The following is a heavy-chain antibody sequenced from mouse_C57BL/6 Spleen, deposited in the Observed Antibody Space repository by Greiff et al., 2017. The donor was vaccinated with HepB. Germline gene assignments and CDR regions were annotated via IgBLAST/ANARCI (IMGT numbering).Heavy chain of an antibody. D-gene: IGHD1-1*01. J-gene: IGHJ1*03. CDR3: TRWGYGSSSGYFDV. CDR2: IDPETGGT. CDR1: GYTFTDYE. V-gene: IGHV1-15*01. Sequence: VQLQQSGAELVRPGASVTLSCKASGYTFTDYEMHWVKQTPVHGLEWIGAIDPETGGTAYNQKFKGKAILTADKSSSTAYMELRSLTSEDSAVYYCTRWGYGSSSGYFDVWGTGTTVTVSS.